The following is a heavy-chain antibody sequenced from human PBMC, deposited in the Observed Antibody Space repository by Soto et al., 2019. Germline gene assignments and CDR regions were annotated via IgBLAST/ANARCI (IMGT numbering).Heavy chain of an antibody. V-gene: IGHV3-30*18. D-gene: IGHD2-2*01. CDR2: ISYDGSNK. CDR1: GFTFSSYG. J-gene: IGHJ5*02. CDR3: AKDSPDCSSTSCYGSWFDP. Sequence: PGGSLRLSCAASGFTFSSYGMHWVRQAPGKGLEWVAVISYDGSNKYYADSVKGRFTISRDNSKNTLYLQMNSLRAEDTAVYYCAKDSPDCSSTSCYGSWFDPWGQGTLVTVSS.